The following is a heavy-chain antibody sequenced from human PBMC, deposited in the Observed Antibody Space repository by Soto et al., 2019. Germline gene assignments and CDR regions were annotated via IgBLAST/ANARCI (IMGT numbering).Heavy chain of an antibody. CDR3: ARTLYGDNVDY. D-gene: IGHD4-17*01. J-gene: IGHJ4*02. CDR1: GGTFSSYS. V-gene: IGHV1-69*05. Sequence: SVKVSCKASGGTFSSYSISWVRQAPGQGLEWMGGIIPIFGTADYAQKFQGRVTMTRNTSISTAYMELSSLRSEDTAVYYCARTLYGDNVDYWGQGTLVTVSS. CDR2: IIPIFGTA.